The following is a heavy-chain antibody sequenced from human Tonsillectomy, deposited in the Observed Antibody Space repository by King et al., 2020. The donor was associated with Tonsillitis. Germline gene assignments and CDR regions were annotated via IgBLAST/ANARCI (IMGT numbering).Heavy chain of an antibody. D-gene: IGHD6-19*01. CDR3: ASGRSSSGWYLDY. Sequence: QLVQSGAEVKKPGSSVKVSCQASGGTFSSHAISWVRQAPVQGLAWMGRIIPIGGVGNYAKKVQGRVTITADKSTSTAYMELSSLRSEDTAVYYCASGRSSSGWYLDYWGQGTLVTVSS. CDR2: IIPIGGVG. V-gene: IGHV1-69*09. J-gene: IGHJ4*02. CDR1: GGTFSSHA.